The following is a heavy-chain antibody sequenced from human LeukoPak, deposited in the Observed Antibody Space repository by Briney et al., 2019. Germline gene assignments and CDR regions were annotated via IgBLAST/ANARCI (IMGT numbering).Heavy chain of an antibody. CDR1: GGSISSGGYS. D-gene: IGHD3-3*01. Sequence: SQTLSLTCAVSGGSISSGGYSWSWIRQPPGKGLEWIGYIYHSGGTYYNPSLKSRVTISVDTSKNQFSLKLSSVTAADTAVYYCARLRYDFWTGQWFDPWGQGTLVTVSS. J-gene: IGHJ5*02. CDR2: IYHSGGT. V-gene: IGHV4-30-2*02. CDR3: ARLRYDFWTGQWFDP.